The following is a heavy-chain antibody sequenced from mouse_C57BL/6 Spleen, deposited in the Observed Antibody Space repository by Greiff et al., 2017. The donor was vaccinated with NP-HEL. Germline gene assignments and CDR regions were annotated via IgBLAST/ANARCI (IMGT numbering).Heavy chain of an antibody. CDR1: GFNIKDDY. Sequence: EVKLMESGAELVRPGASVKLSCTASGFNIKDDYMHWVKQRPEQGLEWIGWIDPENGDTEYASKFQGKATITADTSSNTAYLQLSSLTSEDTAVYYCTRITTYAMDYWGQGTSVTVSS. D-gene: IGHD1-1*01. CDR2: IDPENGDT. CDR3: TRITTYAMDY. J-gene: IGHJ4*01. V-gene: IGHV14-4*01.